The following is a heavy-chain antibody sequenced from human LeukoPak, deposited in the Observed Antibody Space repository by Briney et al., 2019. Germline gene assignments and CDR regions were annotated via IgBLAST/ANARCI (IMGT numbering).Heavy chain of an antibody. CDR3: ARPLYYYDSSGYYS. Sequence: SETLSLTCAVYGESFSGYYWNWIRQSPGKGLEWIGEINHSGSTNYNPSLKIRITISVDTSKNQFSLNLSSVTAADTAVYYCARPLYYYDSSGYYSWGQGTLVTVSS. J-gene: IGHJ4*02. V-gene: IGHV4-34*01. D-gene: IGHD3-22*01. CDR1: GESFSGYY. CDR2: INHSGST.